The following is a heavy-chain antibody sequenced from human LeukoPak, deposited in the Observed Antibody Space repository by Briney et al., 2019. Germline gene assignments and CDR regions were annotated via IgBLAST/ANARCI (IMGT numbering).Heavy chain of an antibody. CDR1: GGTLNSHI. CDR3: ARVNLRGSQYNWFDP. J-gene: IGHJ5*02. V-gene: IGHV1-69*08. CDR2: ITPIIGGS. Sequence: ASVTVSCKASGGTLNSHIFTWVRQAPGHGLEWMGKITPIIGGSKYAQKFQGRLTITADKSTATVYLELSGLKSEDTAVYYCARVNLRGSQYNWFDPWGQGTLVIVSS. D-gene: IGHD1-26*01.